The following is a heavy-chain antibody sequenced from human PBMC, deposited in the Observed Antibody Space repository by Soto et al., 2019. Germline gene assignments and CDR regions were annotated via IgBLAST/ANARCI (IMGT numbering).Heavy chain of an antibody. CDR1: GTFKSYS. V-gene: IGHV1-69*01. CDR3: ARLRLETFLNDAFDI. CDR2: ITPMFGTI. D-gene: IGHD4-17*01. Sequence: QVQLVQSGAEVKKPGSSVKVSCKASGTFKSYSITWVRQAPGQGLEWMGVITPMFGTINYAQKFQGRVTITADESTNAAYMELSSLRSGDTAVYYCARLRLETFLNDAFDIWGPGTMVTVSS. J-gene: IGHJ3*02.